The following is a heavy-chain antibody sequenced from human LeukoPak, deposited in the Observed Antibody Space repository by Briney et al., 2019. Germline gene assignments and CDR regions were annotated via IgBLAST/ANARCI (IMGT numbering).Heavy chain of an antibody. CDR2: FDPEDGET. Sequence: GASVKVSCKASGYTFTGYGISWVRQAPGKGLEWMGGFDPEDGETIYAQKFQGRVTMTEDTSTDTAYMELSSLRSEDTAVYYCATDRKYDYVWGSYRYTAFDYWGQGTLVTVSS. CDR1: GYTFTGYG. D-gene: IGHD3-16*02. J-gene: IGHJ4*02. CDR3: ATDRKYDYVWGSYRYTAFDY. V-gene: IGHV1-24*01.